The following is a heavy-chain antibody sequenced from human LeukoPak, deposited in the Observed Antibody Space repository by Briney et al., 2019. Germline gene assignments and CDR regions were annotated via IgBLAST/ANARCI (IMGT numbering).Heavy chain of an antibody. Sequence: GGSLRLSCAASGFTFSDSGMSWVRQAPGEGLQWVSSITGSGGATYYGDSVKGRFTISRDNSNNTLFLQMNSLRAEDTAVYYCAKDKTQGTADYWGQGTLVTVSS. V-gene: IGHV3-23*01. D-gene: IGHD2-21*02. J-gene: IGHJ4*02. CDR3: AKDKTQGTADY. CDR2: ITGSGGAT. CDR1: GFTFSDSG.